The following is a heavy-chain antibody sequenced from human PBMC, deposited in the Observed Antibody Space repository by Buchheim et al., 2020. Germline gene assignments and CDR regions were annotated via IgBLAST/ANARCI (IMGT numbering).Heavy chain of an antibody. D-gene: IGHD3-16*02. J-gene: IGHJ4*02. CDR3: ARMVGSYGCFDF. Sequence: EVQLVESGGGFVQPGGSLRLSCEASGFTFSSYWMSWVRQAPGKGLEWVANIKQDANEKYYVDSVKGRFTISKDNAKNSLYLQMNGLRADDTAVYYCARMVGSYGCFDFWGQGTL. V-gene: IGHV3-7*01. CDR2: IKQDANEK. CDR1: GFTFSSYW.